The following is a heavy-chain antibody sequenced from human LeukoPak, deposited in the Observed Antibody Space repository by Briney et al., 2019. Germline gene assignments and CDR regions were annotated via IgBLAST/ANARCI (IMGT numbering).Heavy chain of an antibody. CDR3: AKEVAIPVAVDAFER. CDR2: ISARGGTT. J-gene: IGHJ3*02. CDR1: GFTFNSYA. V-gene: IGHV3-23*01. D-gene: IGHD6-19*01. Sequence: GGSLRLSCAASGFTFNSYAMSWVRQASGKGLEWVSAISARGGTTYYADSVKGRFTISRDNSKNTLYLQMNSLGAEDTAVYYCAKEVAIPVAVDAFERWGQGTLVTVSS.